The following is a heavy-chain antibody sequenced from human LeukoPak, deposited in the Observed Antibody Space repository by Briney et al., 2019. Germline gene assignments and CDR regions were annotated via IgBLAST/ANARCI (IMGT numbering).Heavy chain of an antibody. V-gene: IGHV1-69*13. CDR3: AAVVPAVMGYFDY. J-gene: IGHJ4*02. D-gene: IGHD2-2*01. Sequence: SVKVSCKASGGTFSSYAISWVRQAPGQGLEWMGGIIPIFGTANYAQKLQGRVTITADESTSTAYMELSSLRSEDTAVYYCAAVVPAVMGYFDYWGQGTLVTVSS. CDR2: IIPIFGTA. CDR1: GGTFSSYA.